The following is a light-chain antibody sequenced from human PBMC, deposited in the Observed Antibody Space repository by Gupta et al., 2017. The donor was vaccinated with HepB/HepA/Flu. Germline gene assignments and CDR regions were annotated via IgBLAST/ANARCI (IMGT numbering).Light chain of an antibody. V-gene: IGLV3-1*01. CDR2: QDS. J-gene: IGLJ2*01. Sequence: SSDLPQPPSVSFPPGQTARITCSGDKLGDKYACWYQQKPGQSPVLVIYQDSKRPSGIPERFSGSNSENTATLTISGTHAMDEADYYCQSWDSSTVVFGGGTQLTVL. CDR3: QSWDSSTVV. CDR1: KLGDKY.